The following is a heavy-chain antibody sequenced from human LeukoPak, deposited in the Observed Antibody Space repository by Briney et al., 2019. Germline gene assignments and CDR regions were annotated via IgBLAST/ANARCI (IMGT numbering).Heavy chain of an antibody. CDR2: IYYSGST. D-gene: IGHD3-22*01. CDR3: ARDRDYYDSSGSGSTFDY. V-gene: IGHV4-59*12. Sequence: SETLSLTCTVSGGSISSYYWSWIRQPPGKGLEWIGYIYYSGSTNYNPSLKSRVTISVDTSKNQFSLKLSSVTAADAAVYYCARDRDYYDSSGSGSTFDYWGQGTLVTVSS. CDR1: GGSISSYY. J-gene: IGHJ4*02.